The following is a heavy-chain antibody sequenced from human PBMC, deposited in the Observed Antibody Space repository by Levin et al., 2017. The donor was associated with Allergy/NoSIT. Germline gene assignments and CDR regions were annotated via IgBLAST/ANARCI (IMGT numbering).Heavy chain of an antibody. CDR1: GYSFTSFW. CDR2: IYPGDSDT. V-gene: IGHV5-51*01. D-gene: IGHD3-3*01. CDR3: VFWSGNGINV. Sequence: GESLKISCKTSGYSFTSFWIGWVRQMPGKGLEWMGAIYPGDSDTRYSPSFQGQVTISADKSINTAYLQWGSLKASDSALYHCVFWSGNGINVWGQGTTVTVSS. J-gene: IGHJ6*02.